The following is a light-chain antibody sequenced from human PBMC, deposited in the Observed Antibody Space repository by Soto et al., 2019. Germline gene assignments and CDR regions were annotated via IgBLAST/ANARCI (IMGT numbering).Light chain of an antibody. V-gene: IGKV3-11*01. Sequence: EIVLTQSPATLSLSPGERATLSCRASQSVSSYLAWYQQKPGQAPRLLIYDASNRATGIPARFSGSGSGTDFTLTISSLAPEDFAVYYCQQRSNLITFGQGTRREIK. CDR3: QQRSNLIT. J-gene: IGKJ5*01. CDR1: QSVSSY. CDR2: DAS.